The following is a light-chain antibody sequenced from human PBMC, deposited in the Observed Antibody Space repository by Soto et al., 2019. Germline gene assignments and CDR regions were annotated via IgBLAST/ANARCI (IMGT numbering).Light chain of an antibody. V-gene: IGKV3-20*01. J-gene: IGKJ4*01. Sequence: EIVLTQSPGTLSLSPGERATLSCMASQSVSSSYLAWYQQKPGQAPRLLLYGASSRATGIPDRFSGSGSGTDFTLTISRLEPEDFAVYYGQQYGSSPQLTVGGGTKVEIK. CDR1: QSVSSSY. CDR3: QQYGSSPQLT. CDR2: GAS.